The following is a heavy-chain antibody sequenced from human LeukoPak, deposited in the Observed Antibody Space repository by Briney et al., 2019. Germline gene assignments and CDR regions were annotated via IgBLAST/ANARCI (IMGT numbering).Heavy chain of an antibody. J-gene: IGHJ4*02. D-gene: IGHD3-3*01. CDR2: ISYDGSNK. CDR1: GFTFSSNA. Sequence: GGSLRLSCEVSGFTFSSNAMHWVRQAPGKGLKWVAVISYDGSNKNFADSVKGRFTVSRDNSKHTLYLHMNSLRSDDTAMYYCATGAKFDFWSGYHIDNWGPGSLVTVSS. V-gene: IGHV3-30*04. CDR3: ATGAKFDFWSGYHIDN.